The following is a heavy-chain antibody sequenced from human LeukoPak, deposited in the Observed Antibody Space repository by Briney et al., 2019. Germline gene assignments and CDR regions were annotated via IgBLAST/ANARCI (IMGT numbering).Heavy chain of an antibody. CDR3: ARGNGYGGLDH. CDR1: GGSISSYY. J-gene: IGHJ4*02. CDR2: IYYSGST. D-gene: IGHD5-18*01. Sequence: SETLSLTCSVSGGSISSYYWSWIRQPPGKGLEYLGYIYYSGSTYYNPSLKSRVTISADTSNNQFSLKLRSVTAADTAVYYCARGNGYGGLDHWGQGTVVTVSS. V-gene: IGHV4-59*01.